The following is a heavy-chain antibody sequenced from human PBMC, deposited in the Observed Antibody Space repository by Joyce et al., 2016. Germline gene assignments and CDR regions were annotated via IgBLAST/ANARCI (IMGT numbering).Heavy chain of an antibody. CDR1: GYSFTDYY. Sequence: QVQLVQSGAEVKKPGASVQVSCRASGYSFTDYYIHWVRQAPGRGPERMVGYNPKSGGTKYAHAFEGRVTMTRDTSIRAAYMELTSLTSDDTAVYFCARDDTANFGLFYFDSWGQGTPVTVS. J-gene: IGHJ4*02. V-gene: IGHV1-2*07. D-gene: IGHD1-1*01. CDR3: ARDDTANFGLFYFDS. CDR2: YNPKSGGT.